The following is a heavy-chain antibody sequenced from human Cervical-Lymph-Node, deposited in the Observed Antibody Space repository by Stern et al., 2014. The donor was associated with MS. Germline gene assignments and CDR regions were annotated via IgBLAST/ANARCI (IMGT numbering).Heavy chain of an antibody. CDR3: ARKGCSGGSCYFDY. Sequence: EVQLEESGGGLVKPGGSLRLSCAASGFTFSSYSMNWVRQAPGKGLEWVSSISSSSSYIYYADSVKGRFTISRDNAKNSLYLQMNSLRAEDTAVYYCARKGCSGGSCYFDYWGQGTLVTVSS. CDR2: ISSSSSYI. CDR1: GFTFSSYS. V-gene: IGHV3-21*01. D-gene: IGHD2-15*01. J-gene: IGHJ4*02.